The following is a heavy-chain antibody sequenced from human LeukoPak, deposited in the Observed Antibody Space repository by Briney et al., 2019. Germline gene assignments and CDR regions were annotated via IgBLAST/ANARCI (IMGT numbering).Heavy chain of an antibody. CDR1: GLTFSAYA. CDR2: IIGSGARK. V-gene: IGHV3-23*01. D-gene: IGHD3-10*01. CDR3: AKDVYGSGTYYYGMDV. Sequence: SGGSLRLSCVSSGLTFSAYAMNWVRQAPGKGTEWVSLIIGSGARKFYGASVKGRFAISRDNSKNTLFLQMSSLRVEATAIYYCAKDVYGSGTYYYGMDVWGQGTPVTVSS. J-gene: IGHJ6*02.